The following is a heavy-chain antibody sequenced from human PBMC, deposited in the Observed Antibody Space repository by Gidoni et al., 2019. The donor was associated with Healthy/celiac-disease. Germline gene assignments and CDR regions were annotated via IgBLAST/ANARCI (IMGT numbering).Heavy chain of an antibody. Sequence: QLQLQEPGPGLVKPSETPSLTGTVPGATISSSSSNRGWFRQPPGKGLEGMGGIYDSGSTYYNPALRSRVTMSVGTSKNQFSLKLSSVTAADTAVYYGARHSLNYYGSGSYFYYFDYWGQGTLVTVSS. CDR2: IYDSGST. CDR3: ARHSLNYYGSGSYFYYFDY. CDR1: GATISSSSSN. V-gene: IGHV4-39*01. J-gene: IGHJ4*02. D-gene: IGHD3-10*01.